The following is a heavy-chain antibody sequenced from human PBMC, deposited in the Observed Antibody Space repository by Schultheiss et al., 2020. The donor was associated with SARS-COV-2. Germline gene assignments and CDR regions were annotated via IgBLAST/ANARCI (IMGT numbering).Heavy chain of an antibody. V-gene: IGHV4-34*01. CDR3: ARSVERSGWAGGNY. D-gene: IGHD6-19*01. J-gene: IGHJ4*02. Sequence: SETLSLTCAVYGGSFSDYYWNWIRQPPGKGLEWIGYIYYSGSTYYNPSLKSLVTISVDTSKNQFSLKLSSVTAADTAVYYCARSVERSGWAGGNYWGQGTLVTVSS. CDR2: IYYSGST. CDR1: GGSFSDYY.